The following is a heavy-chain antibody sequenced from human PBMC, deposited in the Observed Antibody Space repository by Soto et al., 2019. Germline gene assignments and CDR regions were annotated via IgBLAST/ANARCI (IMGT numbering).Heavy chain of an antibody. V-gene: IGHV3-30*04. Sequence: GGSLRLSCAASGFTFSSYAMHWVRQAPGKGLEWVAVISYDGSNKYYADSVKGRFTISRDNSKNTLYLQMNSLRAEDKAVYYCARGGIALSATDAFDIWGQGTMVTVSS. J-gene: IGHJ3*02. CDR2: ISYDGSNK. D-gene: IGHD2-15*01. CDR3: ARGGIALSATDAFDI. CDR1: GFTFSSYA.